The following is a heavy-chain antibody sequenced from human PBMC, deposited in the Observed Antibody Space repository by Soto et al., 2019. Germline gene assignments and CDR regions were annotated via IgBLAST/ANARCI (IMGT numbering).Heavy chain of an antibody. CDR1: GFTFSSYG. J-gene: IGHJ6*02. D-gene: IGHD3-22*01. Sequence: QVQLMESGGSVLHPGRSLRLSCAASGFTFSSYGMHWVRQAPGKGLEWVTIISNDGSIQYYGDSVKGRFTVSRDNSKNTLLLEMNSLTAEDTATYYCAKDRRASSGTCSRCVGMDVWGQGTTVTVSS. CDR2: ISNDGSIQ. CDR3: AKDRRASSGTCSRCVGMDV. V-gene: IGHV3-30*18.